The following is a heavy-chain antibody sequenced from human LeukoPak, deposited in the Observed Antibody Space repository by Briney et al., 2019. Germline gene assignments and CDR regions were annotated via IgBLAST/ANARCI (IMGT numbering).Heavy chain of an antibody. CDR2: INPNSGGT. D-gene: IGHD5-18*01. Sequence: ASVKVSCKASGYTFTGYYMHWVRQAPGQGLEWMGWINPNSGGTNYAQKFQGRVTMTRDTSISTAYMELSRLRSDDTAVYYCARAVDTPGSAPDYWGQGTLVTVSS. V-gene: IGHV1-2*02. CDR1: GYTFTGYY. CDR3: ARAVDTPGSAPDY. J-gene: IGHJ4*02.